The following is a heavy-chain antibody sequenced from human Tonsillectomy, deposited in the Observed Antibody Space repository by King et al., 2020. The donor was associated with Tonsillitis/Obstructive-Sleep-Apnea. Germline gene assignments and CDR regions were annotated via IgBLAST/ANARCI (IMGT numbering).Heavy chain of an antibody. V-gene: IGHV3-33*01. Sequence: QVQLVESGGGVVQPGRSLRLSCAASGFTFSSYGMHWARQAPGKGLEWVAVIWYDGSNKYYADSVKGRFTISRDNSKNTLYLQMNSLGAEDTAVYYCAGGAPFVGVVTLDYWGQGTLVTVSS. CDR2: IWYDGSNK. CDR1: GFTFSSYG. D-gene: IGHD2-21*02. CDR3: AGGAPFVGVVTLDY. J-gene: IGHJ4*02.